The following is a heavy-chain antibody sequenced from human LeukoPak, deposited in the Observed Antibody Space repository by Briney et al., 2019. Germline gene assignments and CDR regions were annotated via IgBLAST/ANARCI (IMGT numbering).Heavy chain of an antibody. CDR1: GFTFSSYA. J-gene: IGHJ4*02. CDR2: ISYDGSNK. V-gene: IGHV3-30-3*01. D-gene: IGHD2-2*01. Sequence: GGSLRLSCAASGFTFSSYAMHWVRQAPGEGLEWVAVISYDGSNKYYADSVKGRFTISRDNSKNTLYLQMNSLRAEDTAVYYCARDPTQSSPFDYWGQGTLVTVSS. CDR3: ARDPTQSSPFDY.